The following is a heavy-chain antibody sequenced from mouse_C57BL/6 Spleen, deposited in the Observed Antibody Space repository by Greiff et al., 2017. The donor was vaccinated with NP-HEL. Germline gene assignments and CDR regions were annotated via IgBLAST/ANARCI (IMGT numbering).Heavy chain of an antibody. V-gene: IGHV1-52*01. CDR2: IDPSDSET. D-gene: IGHD3-2*02. Sequence: QVQLQQPGAELVRPGSSVKLSCKASGYTFTSYWMHWVKQRPIQGLEWIGNIDPSDSETHYNQKFKDKATLTVDKSSSTAYMQLSSLTSEDSAVYYCASSDSSGPFFDYWGQGTTLTVSS. J-gene: IGHJ2*01. CDR3: ASSDSSGPFFDY. CDR1: GYTFTSYW.